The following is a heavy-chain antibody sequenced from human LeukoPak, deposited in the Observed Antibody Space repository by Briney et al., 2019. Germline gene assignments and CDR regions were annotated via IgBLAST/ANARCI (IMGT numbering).Heavy chain of an antibody. CDR1: GFTFSSYW. J-gene: IGHJ4*02. D-gene: IGHD5-18*01. CDR3: AKDDPAMDLDY. V-gene: IGHV3-74*01. CDR2: INSDGSST. Sequence: GGSLRLSCAASGFTFSSYWMHWVRQAPGKGLVWVSRINSDGSSTSYADSVKGRFTISRDNAKNTLYLQMNSLRAEDTAVYYCAKDDPAMDLDYWGQGTLVTVSS.